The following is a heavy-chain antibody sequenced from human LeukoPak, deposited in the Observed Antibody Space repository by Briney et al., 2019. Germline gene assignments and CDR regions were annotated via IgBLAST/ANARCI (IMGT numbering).Heavy chain of an antibody. D-gene: IGHD3-16*02. Sequence: GGSLRLSCAASGFTFSSYGMHWVRQAPGKGLEWVAFISYDGSNENIADSVKGRFIISRDNSKNTLYLQMNSLRAEDTAVYYCAKGPAPRLGEFSYHALVDYWGQGTLVTVSS. CDR1: GFTFSSYG. CDR2: ISYDGSNE. CDR3: AKGPAPRLGEFSYHALVDY. J-gene: IGHJ4*02. V-gene: IGHV3-30*18.